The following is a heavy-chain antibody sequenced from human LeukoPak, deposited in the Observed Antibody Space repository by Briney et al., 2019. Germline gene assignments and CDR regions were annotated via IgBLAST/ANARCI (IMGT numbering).Heavy chain of an antibody. CDR3: ARSRELRGYYYYYYMDV. CDR2: INHSGST. Sequence: SETLSPTCAVYGGSFSGYYWSWIRQPPGKGLEWIGEINHSGSTNYNPSLKSRVTISVDTSKNQFSLKLSSVTAADTAVYYCARSRELRGYYYYYYMDVWGKGTTVTVSS. V-gene: IGHV4-34*01. D-gene: IGHD1-26*01. J-gene: IGHJ6*03. CDR1: GGSFSGYY.